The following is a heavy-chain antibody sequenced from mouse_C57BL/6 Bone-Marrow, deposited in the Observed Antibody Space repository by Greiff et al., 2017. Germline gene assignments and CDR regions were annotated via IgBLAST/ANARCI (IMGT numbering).Heavy chain of an antibody. V-gene: IGHV1-81*01. D-gene: IGHD2-3*01. CDR3: ARRGGWPYCDY. Sequence: ESGAELARPGASVKLSCKASGYTFTSYGISWVKQRTGQGLEWIGEIYPRSGNTYYNEKFKGKATLTADKSSSTAYMELRSLTSEDSAVYYCARRGGWPYCDYWGQGTTLTVSS. CDR2: IYPRSGNT. CDR1: GYTFTSYG. J-gene: IGHJ2*01.